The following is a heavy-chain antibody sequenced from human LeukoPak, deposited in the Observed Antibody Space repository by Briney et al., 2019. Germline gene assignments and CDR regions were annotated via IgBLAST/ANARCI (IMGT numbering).Heavy chain of an antibody. J-gene: IGHJ4*02. CDR3: ARGPRGTNYYDSSGYVVDY. CDR2: INHSGST. V-gene: IGHV4-34*01. D-gene: IGHD3-22*01. Sequence: SETLSLTCAVYGGSFSGYYWSWIRQPPGKGLEWIGEINHSGSTNYNPSLESRVTISVDTSKNQFSLKLSSVTAADTAVYYCARGPRGTNYYDSSGYVVDYWGQGTLVTVSS. CDR1: GGSFSGYY.